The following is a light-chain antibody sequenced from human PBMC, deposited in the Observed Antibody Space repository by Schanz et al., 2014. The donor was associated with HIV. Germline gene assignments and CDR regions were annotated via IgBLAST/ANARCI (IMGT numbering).Light chain of an antibody. CDR2: ATS. CDR1: QYVSGSF. CDR3: QQYGSSPGT. V-gene: IGKV3D-20*01. J-gene: IGKJ4*01. Sequence: DIVLTQSPATLSLSPGERATLSCGASQYVSGSFVAWYQQKPGLAPRLLIYATSTRAAGIPDRFSGTGSGTDFTLTISRLEPEDFAVYYCQQYGSSPGTFGGGTKVEIK.